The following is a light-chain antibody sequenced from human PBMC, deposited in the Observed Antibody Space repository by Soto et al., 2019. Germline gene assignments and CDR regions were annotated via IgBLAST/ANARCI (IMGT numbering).Light chain of an antibody. V-gene: IGLV2-23*01. CDR3: CSYAGSSTSLYV. CDR1: SSVVGSYNL. CDR2: EGS. J-gene: IGLJ1*01. Sequence: QSVLTQPVSVSGSPGQSITISCTGTSSVVGSYNLVSWYQQHPGKAPKLMIYEGSKRPSGVSNRFSGSKSGNTASLTISGLQAEDEADYYCCSYAGSSTSLYVFGTGTKVTVL.